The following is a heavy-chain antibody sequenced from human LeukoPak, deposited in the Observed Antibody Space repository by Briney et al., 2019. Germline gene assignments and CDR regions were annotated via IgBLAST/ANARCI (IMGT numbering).Heavy chain of an antibody. V-gene: IGHV3-21*01. CDR1: GLTFSSYS. CDR3: ARSTSPPDYYDSSGYSNIFDY. J-gene: IGHJ4*02. D-gene: IGHD3-22*01. CDR2: ISSSSSYI. Sequence: GGSLRLSCAASGLTFSSYSMNWVRQAPGKGLEWVSSISSSSSYIYYADSVKGRFTISRDNAKNSLYLQMNSLRAEDTAVYYCARSTSPPDYYDSSGYSNIFDYWGQGTLVTVSS.